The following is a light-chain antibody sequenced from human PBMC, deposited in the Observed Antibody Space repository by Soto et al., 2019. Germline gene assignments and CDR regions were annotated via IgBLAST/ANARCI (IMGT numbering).Light chain of an antibody. V-gene: IGLV2-23*01. J-gene: IGLJ3*02. CDR1: NSDVGSYNL. CDR2: EGS. Sequence: QSALTQPASVSGSPGQSITISCTGTNSDVGSYNLVSWYQQHPGKAPKLLIYEGSKRPSGVSNRFSGSKSGNTASLTISGLQAEDEADYYCCSYAGSSTWVLGGGTKVTVL. CDR3: CSYAGSSTWV.